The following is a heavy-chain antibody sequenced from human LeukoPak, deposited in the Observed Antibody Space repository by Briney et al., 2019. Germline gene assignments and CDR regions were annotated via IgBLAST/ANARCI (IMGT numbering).Heavy chain of an antibody. J-gene: IGHJ4*02. Sequence: GGSLRLSCAASGFSFSSYAMSWVRQAPGAGLEWVSAITGSGGTTYYADSVKGRFTISRDNSKNTLYLLMNSLRAEDTAVYYCAKDWRYTYGQQSDYWGQGTLVTVSS. D-gene: IGHD5-18*01. CDR2: ITGSGGTT. CDR1: GFSFSSYA. CDR3: AKDWRYTYGQQSDY. V-gene: IGHV3-23*01.